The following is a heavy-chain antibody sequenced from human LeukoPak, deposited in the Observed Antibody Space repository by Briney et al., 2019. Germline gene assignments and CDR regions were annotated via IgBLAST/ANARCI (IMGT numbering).Heavy chain of an antibody. CDR1: GYTFTSYG. D-gene: IGHD5-24*01. J-gene: IGHJ6*03. CDR3: ARDCGYNLLLRVAGPYYYYYMDV. Sequence: GPSVQVSCQAYGYTFTSYGISWVRPATGQGLGWMGWISAYNGNTNYAQKLQSRVTMTTDTSTSTAYMELRSLRSDDTAVYYCARDCGYNLLLRVAGPYYYYYMDVWGKGTTVTVSS. CDR2: ISAYNGNT. V-gene: IGHV1-18*01.